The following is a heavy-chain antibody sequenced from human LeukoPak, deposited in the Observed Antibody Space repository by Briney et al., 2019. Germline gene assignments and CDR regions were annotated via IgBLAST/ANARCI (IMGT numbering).Heavy chain of an antibody. J-gene: IGHJ4*02. CDR2: ISVYNGNT. Sequence: ASVKVSCKASGYTFTSFGISWVRQAPGQGLEWMGWISVYNGNTHYAQTLQSRVTMTTDTSTSTAYLELRSLRSDDTALYFCARAARDDSLDYWGQGTLVTVSS. CDR3: ARAARDDSLDY. CDR1: GYTFTSFG. D-gene: IGHD5-24*01. V-gene: IGHV1-18*01.